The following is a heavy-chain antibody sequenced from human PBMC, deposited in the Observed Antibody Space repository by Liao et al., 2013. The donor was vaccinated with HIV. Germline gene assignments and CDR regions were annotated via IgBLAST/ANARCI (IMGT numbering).Heavy chain of an antibody. CDR3: ARDGGAPWAFDI. V-gene: IGHV4-39*07. CDR1: GGSISSSSYY. J-gene: IGHJ3*02. D-gene: IGHD3-16*01. Sequence: QLQLQESGPGLVKPSETLSLTCTVSGGSISSSSYYWGWIRQPPGKGLEWIGSIYYSGSTYYNPSLKSRVTISVDTSKNQFSLKLSSVTAADTAVYYCARDGGAPWAFDIWGQGDNGHRLF. CDR2: IYYSGST.